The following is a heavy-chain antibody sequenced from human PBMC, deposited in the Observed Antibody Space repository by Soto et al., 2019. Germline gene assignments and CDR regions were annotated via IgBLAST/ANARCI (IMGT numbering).Heavy chain of an antibody. CDR3: ARLLNLDRAYGMDV. Sequence: YXXSLKSRVTISVDTSKSQFSLKLSSVTAADTAVYYCARLLNLDRAYGMDVWGQGTTVTVSS. D-gene: IGHD3-10*01. V-gene: IGHV4-61*07. J-gene: IGHJ6*02.